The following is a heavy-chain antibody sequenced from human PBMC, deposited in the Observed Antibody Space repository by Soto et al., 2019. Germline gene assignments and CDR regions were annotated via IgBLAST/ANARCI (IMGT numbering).Heavy chain of an antibody. CDR2: INHSAST. CDR1: GGSFSGDY. J-gene: IGHJ4*02. CDR3: ARGGYCSGGSCYFDY. Sequence: PSETLSLTSAVYGGSFSGDYCAGIRQPPGKGLEWMAEINHSASTNYNPSLKSRVNISVDTSKNQFSLKLSSVTAADTAVYYCARGGYCSGGSCYFDYWGQGTLVTVSS. D-gene: IGHD2-15*01. V-gene: IGHV4-34*01.